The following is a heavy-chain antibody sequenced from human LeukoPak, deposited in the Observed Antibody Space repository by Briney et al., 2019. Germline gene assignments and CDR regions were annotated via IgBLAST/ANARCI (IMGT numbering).Heavy chain of an antibody. V-gene: IGHV1-2*02. D-gene: IGHD6-13*01. Sequence: GASVKVSCKASGYTFTGYYMHWVRQAPGQGLEWMGWINPKSGGTNYAQKFQGRVTMTRDTSISTAYMELSRLRSDDTAVYYCASSTSSSWYSLGYWGQGTLVTVSS. J-gene: IGHJ4*02. CDR2: INPKSGGT. CDR1: GYTFTGYY. CDR3: ASSTSSSWYSLGY.